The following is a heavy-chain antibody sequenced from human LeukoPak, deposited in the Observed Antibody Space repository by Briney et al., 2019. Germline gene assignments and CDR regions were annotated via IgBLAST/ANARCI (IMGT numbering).Heavy chain of an antibody. D-gene: IGHD2-21*01. J-gene: IGHJ5*02. Sequence: SETLSLTCTVSGGSISSSSYYWGWIRQPPGKGLEWIGSIYYSGSTYYNPSLKSRVTMSVDTSKNQFSLKLSSVTAADTAVYYCARDSHSLGFDPWGQGTLVTVSS. CDR1: GGSISSSSYY. CDR2: IYYSGST. CDR3: ARDSHSLGFDP. V-gene: IGHV4-39*07.